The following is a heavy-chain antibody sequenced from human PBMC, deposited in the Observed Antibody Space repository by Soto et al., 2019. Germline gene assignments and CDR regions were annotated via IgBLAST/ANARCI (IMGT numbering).Heavy chain of an antibody. Sequence: GGSLRLSCAASGFTFSSYWMSWVRQAPGKGLEWVANIKQDGSEKYYVDSVKGRFTISRDNAKNSLYLQMNSLRAEDTAVYYCARDSSLYSSGWFGYWGQGTLVTVSS. CDR1: GFTFSSYW. CDR3: ARDSSLYSSGWFGY. V-gene: IGHV3-7*01. D-gene: IGHD6-19*01. J-gene: IGHJ5*01. CDR2: IKQDGSEK.